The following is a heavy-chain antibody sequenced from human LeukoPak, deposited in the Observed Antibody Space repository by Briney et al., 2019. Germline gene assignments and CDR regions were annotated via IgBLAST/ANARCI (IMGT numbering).Heavy chain of an antibody. CDR2: IERDGGET. D-gene: IGHD1-14*01. Sequence: GGSLRLSCVVFGFTFSSTTMSWVRLAPGRGLEWVASIERDGGETYYVDSVKGRFTISRDNAKNSLFLQMNSLRAEDTAVYYCARAGRATDYWGQGTLVTVSS. V-gene: IGHV3-7*04. CDR1: GFTFSSTT. J-gene: IGHJ4*02. CDR3: ARAGRATDY.